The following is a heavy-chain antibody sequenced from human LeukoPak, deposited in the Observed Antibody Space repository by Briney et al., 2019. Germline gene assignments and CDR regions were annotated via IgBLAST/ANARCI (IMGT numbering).Heavy chain of an antibody. CDR1: GGTFSSYA. J-gene: IGHJ5*02. CDR2: TIPIFGTA. CDR3: ARWSSYSSSSEYFDWTYNWFDP. Sequence: GASVKVSCKASGGTFSSYAISWVRQAPGQGLEWMGGTIPIFGTANYAQKFQGRVTITADESTSTAYMELSSLRSEDTAVYYCARWSSYSSSSEYFDWTYNWFDPWGQGTLVTVSS. D-gene: IGHD6-6*01. V-gene: IGHV1-69*01.